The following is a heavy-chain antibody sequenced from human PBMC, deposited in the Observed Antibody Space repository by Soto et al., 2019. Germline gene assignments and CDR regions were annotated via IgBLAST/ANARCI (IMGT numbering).Heavy chain of an antibody. Sequence: PGESLKISCQGCGYNFNMYWIGWVRQMPGKGLEWMGIINPDDSETRYSPSFLGQVTISADKSISTAYLQWSSLEASDTAMYYCARQEPPRYCSSPTCFAPFDYWGQGALVTVSA. D-gene: IGHD2-15*01. CDR3: ARQEPPRYCSSPTCFAPFDY. CDR2: INPDDSET. V-gene: IGHV5-51*01. CDR1: GYNFNMYW. J-gene: IGHJ4*02.